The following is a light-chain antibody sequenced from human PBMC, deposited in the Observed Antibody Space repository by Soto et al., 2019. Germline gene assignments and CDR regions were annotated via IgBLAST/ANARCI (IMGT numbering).Light chain of an antibody. V-gene: IGKV3-20*01. CDR1: QSVSSSY. CDR3: QQYNNWPPIT. CDR2: GTS. Sequence: EIVLTQSPCTLSLSPGERATLSCRASQSVSSSYLAWYQQKPGQAPRFLIYGTSSRATGIPDRFSGSGSGTDFTLTISRLETEYFAVYYCQQYNNWPPITFGQGTRLEIK. J-gene: IGKJ5*01.